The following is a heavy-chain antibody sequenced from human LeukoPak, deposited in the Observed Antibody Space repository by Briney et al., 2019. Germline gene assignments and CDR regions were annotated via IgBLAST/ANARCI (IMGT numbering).Heavy chain of an antibody. V-gene: IGHV3-74*01. CDR2: INSDGSST. CDR1: GFTFSSYW. CDR3: AREEAVADKVDY. Sequence: QAGGSLRLSCTASGFTFSSYWMRWVRQAPGKGLVWVSRINSDGSSTSYADSVKGRFTISRDNAKNTLYLQMNSLRAEDTAVYYCAREEAVADKVDYWGQGTLVTVSS. D-gene: IGHD6-19*01. J-gene: IGHJ4*02.